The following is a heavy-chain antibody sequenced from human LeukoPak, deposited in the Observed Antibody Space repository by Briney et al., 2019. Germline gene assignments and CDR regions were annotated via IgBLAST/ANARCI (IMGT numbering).Heavy chain of an antibody. Sequence: GGSLRLSCAASGFTFSSYAMHWVRQAPGKGLEWVAVISYDGSNKYYADSVKGRFTISRDNSKNTLYLQMNSLRAEVTAVYYCARPATNDGGSYYFDYWGQGTLVTVSS. CDR3: ARPATNDGGSYYFDY. V-gene: IGHV3-30-3*01. CDR1: GFTFSSYA. J-gene: IGHJ4*02. D-gene: IGHD1-26*01. CDR2: ISYDGSNK.